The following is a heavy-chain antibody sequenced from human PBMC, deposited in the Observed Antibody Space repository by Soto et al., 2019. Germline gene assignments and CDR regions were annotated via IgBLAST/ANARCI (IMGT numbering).Heavy chain of an antibody. CDR3: AKGWQYDILTADHAFDS. CDR1: GFTFSNYA. D-gene: IGHD3-9*01. V-gene: IGHV3-23*01. J-gene: IGHJ4*02. CDR2: IIGGGGST. Sequence: EVQLLESGGGLVQPGGSLRLSCSVSGFTFSNYAMTWVRQAPGKGLEWVSSIIGGGGSTHYADSMKGRFSSSGDNSKNTRHLEMTRPRPLGTAVYYGAKGWQYDILTADHAFDSGGQGTLVTVSS.